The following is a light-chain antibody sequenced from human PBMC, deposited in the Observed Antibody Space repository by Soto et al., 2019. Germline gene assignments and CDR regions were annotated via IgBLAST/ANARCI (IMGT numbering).Light chain of an antibody. J-gene: IGLJ1*01. Sequence: QSVLTQPPSVSGAPGQRVTISCAGSSSNIGAGYNIYWYQQLPGTAPKLLIYDNNHRPSGVPDRFSGSKSGTSASLAITGLQAEDEADYYCQSYDRSLSGYVFGTGTKVTVL. CDR1: SSNIGAGYN. CDR3: QSYDRSLSGYV. V-gene: IGLV1-40*01. CDR2: DNN.